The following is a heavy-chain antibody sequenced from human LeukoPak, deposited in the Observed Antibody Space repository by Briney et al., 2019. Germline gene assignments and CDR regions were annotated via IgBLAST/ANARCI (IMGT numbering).Heavy chain of an antibody. V-gene: IGHV3-30*18. CDR1: GFAFNMYG. J-gene: IGHJ4*02. D-gene: IGHD3-3*02. CDR2: ISLDGNNI. Sequence: PGRSLRLSCAGSGFAFNMYGMHWVRQPPGKGLEWVAVISLDGNNIYYADSVKGRFTISRDNSKNTLFLQMNSLRLEDTAVYYCAKDGIFKAPRYSFALWGGGPLFPVS. CDR3: AKDGIFKAPRYSFAL.